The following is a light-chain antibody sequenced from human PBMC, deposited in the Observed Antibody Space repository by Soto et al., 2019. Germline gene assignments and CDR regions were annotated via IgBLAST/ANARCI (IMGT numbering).Light chain of an antibody. J-gene: IGKJ2*01. CDR3: QQYGSSPRYT. CDR1: QSVSSSY. CDR2: GAS. V-gene: IGKV3-20*01. Sequence: EIVLTQSPGTLSLSPGERATLSCRASQSVSSSYLAWYQQKPGQAPRLLIYGASSRATGIPDRFSGSGSGTDFTLTISRLEPEDFAVHYCQQYGSSPRYTFGQGTKLEI.